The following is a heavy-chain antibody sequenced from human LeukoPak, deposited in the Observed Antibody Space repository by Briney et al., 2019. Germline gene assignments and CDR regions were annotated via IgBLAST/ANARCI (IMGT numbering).Heavy chain of an antibody. CDR2: ISSSSSTI. J-gene: IGHJ6*03. V-gene: IGHV3-48*01. CDR1: GFTFSSYS. CDR3: ARRVRTSRGLRLTYYYYMDV. D-gene: IGHD5-12*01. Sequence: GGSLRLSCAASGFTFSSYSMKWGRQAPGEGLEWGSYISSSSSTIYYTDSVKGRFTISRDNAKTSLYLQMNSLRAEDTAVYYCARRVRTSRGLRLTYYYYMDVWGKGTTVTVSS.